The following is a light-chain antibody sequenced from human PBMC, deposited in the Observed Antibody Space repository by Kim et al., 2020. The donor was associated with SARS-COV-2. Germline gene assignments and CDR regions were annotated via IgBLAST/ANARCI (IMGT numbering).Light chain of an antibody. V-gene: IGKV3-11*01. CDR2: DAS. CDR1: QSVNSY. Sequence: EIVLTQSPATLSLSPGERATLSCRASQSVNSYLAWYLQKPGQAPRLLIHDASNRATGIPARFSGSGSGTDFTLTISSIEPGDFAVYYCQQRTNWQFTFGGGTKVDIK. CDR3: QQRTNWQFT. J-gene: IGKJ4*01.